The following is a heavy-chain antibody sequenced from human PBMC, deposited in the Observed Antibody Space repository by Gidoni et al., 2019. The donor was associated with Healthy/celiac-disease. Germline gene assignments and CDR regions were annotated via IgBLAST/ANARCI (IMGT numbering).Heavy chain of an antibody. CDR2: IRSKAYVGTT. J-gene: IGHJ5*02. CDR3: TRVGITMVRGVIMGFWFDP. CDR1: GFNFGDYA. V-gene: IGHV3-49*04. D-gene: IGHD3-10*01. Sequence: VQLVESGGGLVQPGRSLRLSCTASGFNFGDYAMRWVRQAPGKGLGWVGFIRSKAYVGTTEYAASVKGRFTISRDDSKSIAYLQMNSLKTEDTAVYYCTRVGITMVRGVIMGFWFDPWGQGTLVTVSS.